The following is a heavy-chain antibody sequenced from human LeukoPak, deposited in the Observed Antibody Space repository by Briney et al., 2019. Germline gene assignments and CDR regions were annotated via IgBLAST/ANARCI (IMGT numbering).Heavy chain of an antibody. CDR1: GFTFSNAW. Sequence: GGSLRLSCAASGFTFSNAWMSWVRQAPGKGLEWVGRIKSKTDGGTTDYAAPVKGRFTISRDDSKNTLYLQMNSLKTEDTAVYYCTTTPLKTDSGSYSWGQGTLVTVSS. J-gene: IGHJ4*02. CDR3: TTTPLKTDSGSYS. V-gene: IGHV3-15*01. CDR2: IKSKTDGGTT. D-gene: IGHD1-26*01.